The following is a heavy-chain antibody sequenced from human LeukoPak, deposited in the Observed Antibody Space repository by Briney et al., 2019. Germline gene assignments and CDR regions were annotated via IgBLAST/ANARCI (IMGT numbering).Heavy chain of an antibody. J-gene: IGHJ4*02. V-gene: IGHV4-59*08. D-gene: IGHD6-13*01. CDR2: IYYSYSGST. Sequence: SETLSLTCTVSGGSISSQYWSWIRQPPGKGLEWIGYIYYSYSGSTNYNPSLKSRVTISVDTSKNQFSLKLSSVTAADTAVYYCARHSGTWYDFDYWGQGTLVTVSS. CDR3: ARHSGTWYDFDY. CDR1: GGSISSQY.